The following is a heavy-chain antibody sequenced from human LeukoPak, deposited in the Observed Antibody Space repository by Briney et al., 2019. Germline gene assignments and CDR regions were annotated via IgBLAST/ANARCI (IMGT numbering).Heavy chain of an antibody. CDR3: ARAFDYGDYVYYYYYYGMDV. J-gene: IGHJ6*02. Sequence: ASVKLSCKASVYTFTSYGISWVRQAPGQRLEWMGWISAYIGNTNYAQKLQGRVTMTTDTSTSTAYMALRSLRSHDTAVYYCARAFDYGDYVYYYYYYGMDVWGHGATVTVSS. CDR2: ISAYIGNT. D-gene: IGHD4-17*01. V-gene: IGHV1-18*01. CDR1: VYTFTSYG.